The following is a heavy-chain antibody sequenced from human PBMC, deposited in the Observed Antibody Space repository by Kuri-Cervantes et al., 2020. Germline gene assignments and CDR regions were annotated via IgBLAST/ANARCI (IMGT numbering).Heavy chain of an antibody. CDR3: ARVTFGKWLVRGAVGY. Sequence: GSLRLSCTVSGGSISSDNWWNWVRQPPGKGLEWIGEISQSGSANYNPSLKSRVTMLVDKSKNQFSLKLSSVTAADTAVYYCARVTFGKWLVRGAVGYWGQGTLVTVSS. V-gene: IGHV4-4*02. CDR2: ISQSGSA. J-gene: IGHJ4*02. D-gene: IGHD6-19*01. CDR1: GGSISSDNW.